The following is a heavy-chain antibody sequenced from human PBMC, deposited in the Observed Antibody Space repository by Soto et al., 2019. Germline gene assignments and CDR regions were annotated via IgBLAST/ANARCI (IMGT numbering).Heavy chain of an antibody. CDR1: GFNFSNHW. V-gene: IGHV3-74*01. Sequence: GGSLRRSCAASGFNFSNHWMHWVRQRPGEGLVWVSRITSDGKSKAYAESVKGRFAISRDNAKNTLYLQMNGLTAEDTAVYYCARESGDWPLNWFDPWGLGTLVTVSS. D-gene: IGHD2-21*02. CDR2: ITSDGKSK. J-gene: IGHJ5*02. CDR3: ARESGDWPLNWFDP.